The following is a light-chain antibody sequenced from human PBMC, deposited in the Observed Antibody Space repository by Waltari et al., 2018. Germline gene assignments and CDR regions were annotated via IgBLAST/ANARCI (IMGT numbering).Light chain of an antibody. CDR3: QQSSTWT. J-gene: IGKJ1*01. V-gene: IGKV1-39*01. Sequence: DIQMTQSPSARSASVGDRVTISCRESQTMSSRLNWYQQKPGTAPKVLIYAVSNLQSGVPSRFSGSGSGTDFTLTISSLQPEDSATYYCQQSSTWTFGQGTKVEI. CDR1: QTMSSR. CDR2: AVS.